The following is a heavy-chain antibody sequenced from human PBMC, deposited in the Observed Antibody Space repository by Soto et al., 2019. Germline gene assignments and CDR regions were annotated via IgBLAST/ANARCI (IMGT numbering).Heavy chain of an antibody. Sequence: VASVKVSCKASGGTFSSYAISWVRQAPGQGLEWMGGIIPIFGTANYAQKFQGRVTITADESTSTAYMELSSLRSEDTAVYYCARGQYQHTYYYYGMDVWGQGTTVTVSS. CDR3: ARGQYQHTYYYYGMDV. CDR1: GGTFSSYA. J-gene: IGHJ6*02. CDR2: IIPIFGTA. D-gene: IGHD2-2*01. V-gene: IGHV1-69*13.